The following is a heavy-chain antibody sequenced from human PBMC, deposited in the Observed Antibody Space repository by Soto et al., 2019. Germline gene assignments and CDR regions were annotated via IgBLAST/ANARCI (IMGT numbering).Heavy chain of an antibody. Sequence: WASLKVSCKASGYTFTGYYMHWVLQAPGQGLEWMGWINPNSGGTNYAQKFQGWVTMTRDTSISTAYMELSRLRSDDTAVYYCARGSMIVVGGYYYYGMDVWGQGTTVTVSS. CDR3: ARGSMIVVGGYYYYGMDV. V-gene: IGHV1-2*04. CDR2: INPNSGGT. J-gene: IGHJ6*02. CDR1: GYTFTGYY. D-gene: IGHD3-22*01.